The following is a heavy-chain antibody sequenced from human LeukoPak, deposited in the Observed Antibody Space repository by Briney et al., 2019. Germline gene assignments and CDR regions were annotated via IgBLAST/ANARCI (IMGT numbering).Heavy chain of an antibody. V-gene: IGHV3-74*01. CDR3: AGETSGSFPY. Sequence: PGGSLRLSCTASGFTSSSYWMQWVRQVPGKGLVWVSRINGDGSSPSYADSVKGRFTISRDNSKNTLYLQMNNLSAEDTAVYYCAGETSGSFPYWGQGTLVTVSS. J-gene: IGHJ4*02. CDR2: INGDGSSP. CDR1: GFTSSSYW. D-gene: IGHD2-15*01.